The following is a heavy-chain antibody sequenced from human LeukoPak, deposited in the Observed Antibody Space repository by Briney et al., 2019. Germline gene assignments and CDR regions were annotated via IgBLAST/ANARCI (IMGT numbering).Heavy chain of an antibody. J-gene: IGHJ4*02. CDR2: IKSDVSST. Sequence: GGSLRLSCAASGFTFSSYLMFWVRQAPGKGLVWVSRIKSDVSSTNYADSVKGRFTISRDNAKNTMYLQMNSLRAEDTAVYYCARDRDFRIDYWGQGTLVTVSS. CDR3: ARDRDFRIDY. D-gene: IGHD3-3*01. CDR1: GFTFSSYL. V-gene: IGHV3-74*01.